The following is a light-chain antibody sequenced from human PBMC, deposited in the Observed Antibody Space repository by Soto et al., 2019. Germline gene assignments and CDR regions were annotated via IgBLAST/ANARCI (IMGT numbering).Light chain of an antibody. J-gene: IGKJ4*02. CDR3: RQYNDWPLT. Sequence: SQSXVKLSFSPREXXXXXXXASQRVSRYLAWCQRRXGRARGVVIYGASXRGNGVPARFSGSGSGTVFTLTISSLQSEDFAVYYCRQYNDWPLTSGGRTKVDI. CDR2: GAS. V-gene: IGKV3-15*01. CDR1: QRVSRY.